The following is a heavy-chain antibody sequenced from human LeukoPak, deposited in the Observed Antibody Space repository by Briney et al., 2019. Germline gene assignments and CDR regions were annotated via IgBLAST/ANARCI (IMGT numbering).Heavy chain of an antibody. CDR2: IYPSGST. CDR1: SGSLSSFY. J-gene: IGHJ4*02. V-gene: IGHV4-4*07. D-gene: IGHD5-12*01. CDR3: ARSSGHDFDY. Sequence: SGTLSLTCTVSSGSLSSFYWSWIRQPAGKGLEWVGRIYPSGSTDYNASLKSRVTMSVDTSKKQFSLKLNSVTAADTAVYYCARSSGHDFDYWGQGILVTVSS.